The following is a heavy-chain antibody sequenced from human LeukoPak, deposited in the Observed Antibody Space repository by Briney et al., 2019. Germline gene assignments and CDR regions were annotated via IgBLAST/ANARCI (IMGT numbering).Heavy chain of an antibody. V-gene: IGHV4-59*01. CDR3: ARDRAYSGYDLGRFDY. J-gene: IGHJ4*02. CDR2: IYYSGST. Sequence: PSETLSLTCTVSGGSIGSYYWSWIRQPPGKGLEWIGYIYYSGSTNYNPSLKSRVTISVDTSKNQFSLKLSSVTAADTAVYYCARDRAYSGYDLGRFDYWGQGTLVTVSS. CDR1: GGSIGSYY. D-gene: IGHD5-12*01.